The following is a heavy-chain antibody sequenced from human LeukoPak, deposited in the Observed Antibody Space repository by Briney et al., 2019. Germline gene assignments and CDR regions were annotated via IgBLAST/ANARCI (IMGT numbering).Heavy chain of an antibody. CDR1: GYTFTGYY. CDR3: ARDGGGSGRDWFDP. J-gene: IGHJ5*02. D-gene: IGHD6-19*01. V-gene: IGHV1-2*04. CDR2: INPNSGGT. Sequence: ASVKVSCKVSGYTFTGYYMHWVRQAPGQGLEWMGWINPNSGGTNYAQKFQGWVTMTRDTSISTAYMELRRLRSDDTAVYYCARDGGGSGRDWFDPWGQGTLVTVSS.